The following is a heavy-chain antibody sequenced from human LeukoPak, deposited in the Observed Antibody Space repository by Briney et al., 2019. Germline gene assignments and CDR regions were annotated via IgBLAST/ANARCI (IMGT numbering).Heavy chain of an antibody. CDR3: AYPSGDIVVVPAAMESGMDV. J-gene: IGHJ6*04. D-gene: IGHD2-2*01. V-gene: IGHV1-8*01. CDR2: MNPNSGNT. CDR1: GYTFTSYD. Sequence: ASVKVSCKAFGYTFTSYDINWVRQATGQGLEWMGWMNPNSGNTGYAQKFQGRVTMTRNTSISTAYMELSSLRSEDTAVYYCAYPSGDIVVVPAAMESGMDVWGKGTTVTVSS.